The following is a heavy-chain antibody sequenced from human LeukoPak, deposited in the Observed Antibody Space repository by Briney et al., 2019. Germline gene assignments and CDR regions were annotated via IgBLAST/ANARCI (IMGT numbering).Heavy chain of an antibody. J-gene: IGHJ3*02. V-gene: IGHV1-2*04. CDR2: INPNSGGT. D-gene: IGHD3-10*01. CDR3: ARAGLLWFGESYAFDI. Sequence: ASVKVSCKASGYTFTGYYMHWVRQAPGQGLEWMGWINPNSGGTNYAQKFQGWVTMTRDTSISTAYMELSRLRSDDTAVYYCARAGLLWFGESYAFDIWGQGTMVTVSS. CDR1: GYTFTGYY.